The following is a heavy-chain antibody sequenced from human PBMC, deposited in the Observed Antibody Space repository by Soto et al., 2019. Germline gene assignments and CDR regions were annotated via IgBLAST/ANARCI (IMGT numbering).Heavy chain of an antibody. V-gene: IGHV3-74*01. CDR2: INNDGSAA. CDR3: VRDKPHNWFDP. J-gene: IGHJ5*02. CDR1: GFTFSSYW. Sequence: GGSLRLSCAASGFTFSSYWMHWVRQVPGKGLVWGSRINNDGSAATYADSVKGRFTISRDNAKNTVYLQMNSLRAEDTAVYYCVRDKPHNWFDPWGQGTPVTVSS.